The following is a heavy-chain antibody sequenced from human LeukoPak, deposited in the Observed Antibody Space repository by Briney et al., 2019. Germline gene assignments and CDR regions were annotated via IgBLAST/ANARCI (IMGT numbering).Heavy chain of an antibody. CDR1: GGSISSSNG. J-gene: IGHJ4*02. Sequence: SGTLSLTCAVSGGSISSSNGGSWVRQPPGKGLEYGGEIYHIGSTNYNPSLKSRVTISIDKFKNQFSLKLSSVTVADTAVYYCARDRIVVVTAAFDYWGQGTLVTVSS. CDR2: IYHIGST. V-gene: IGHV4-4*02. CDR3: ARDRIVVVTAAFDY. D-gene: IGHD2-21*02.